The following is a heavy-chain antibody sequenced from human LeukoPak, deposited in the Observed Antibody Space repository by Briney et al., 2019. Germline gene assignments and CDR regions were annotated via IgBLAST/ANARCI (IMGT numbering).Heavy chain of an antibody. CDR3: ARGAAVAGKADYFDY. Sequence: SETLSLTCAVSGGSISSSNWWSWVRQPPGKGLEWIGEIYHSGSTNYNPSLKSRVTISVDKSKNQFSLKLSSVTAADTAVYYCARGAAVAGKADYFDYWGQGTLVTVSS. V-gene: IGHV4-4*02. D-gene: IGHD6-19*01. J-gene: IGHJ4*02. CDR1: GGSISSSNW. CDR2: IYHSGST.